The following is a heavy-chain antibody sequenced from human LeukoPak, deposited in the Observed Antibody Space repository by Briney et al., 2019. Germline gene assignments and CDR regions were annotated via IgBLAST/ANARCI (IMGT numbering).Heavy chain of an antibody. Sequence: GGSLRLSCAASGFTFSSYWMSWVRQAPGKGLEWVANINRDGGETYYVDSVRGRFTVSRDNAKNSCYLQMNSLRAEDTAVYYCARSNEIGTVDFWGQGTLVTVSS. CDR2: INRDGGET. V-gene: IGHV3-7*03. CDR1: GFTFSSYW. D-gene: IGHD1-1*01. J-gene: IGHJ4*02. CDR3: ARSNEIGTVDF.